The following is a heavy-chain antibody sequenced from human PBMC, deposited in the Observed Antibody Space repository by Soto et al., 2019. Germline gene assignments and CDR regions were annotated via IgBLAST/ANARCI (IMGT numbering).Heavy chain of an antibody. CDR2: IIPIFGTA. V-gene: IGHV1-69*13. J-gene: IGHJ6*02. CDR3: ARGAYYYDSSGYFQAQLGYHYGMDV. CDR1: GGTFSSYA. Sequence: SVKVSCKASGGTFSSYAISWVRQAPGQGLEWMGGIIPIFGTANYAQKFQGRVTITADESTSTAYMELSSLRSEDTAVYYCARGAYYYDSSGYFQAQLGYHYGMDVWGQGTTVTVSS. D-gene: IGHD3-22*01.